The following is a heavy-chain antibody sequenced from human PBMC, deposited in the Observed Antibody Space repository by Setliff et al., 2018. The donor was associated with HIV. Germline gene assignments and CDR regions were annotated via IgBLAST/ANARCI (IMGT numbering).Heavy chain of an antibody. Sequence: SETLSLTCTVSGASIRSQYWSWIRKPPGKGLEWIGEINDSGTTNYNPSLESRVTMLIDMSKNQLSLKLSSVTAADTAVYFCARGPIRYSSGVRWFLGVESWYSGIDYWGQGTRVTVSS. CDR1: GASIRSQY. D-gene: IGHD2-15*01. CDR3: ARGPIRYSSGVRWFLGVESWYSGIDY. J-gene: IGHJ4*02. CDR2: INDSGTT. V-gene: IGHV4-34*01.